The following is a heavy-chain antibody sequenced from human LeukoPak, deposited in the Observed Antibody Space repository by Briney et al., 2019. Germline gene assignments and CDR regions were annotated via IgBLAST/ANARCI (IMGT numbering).Heavy chain of an antibody. CDR1: GGFISSGNW. J-gene: IGHJ4*02. CDR2: IYHSGST. Sequence: PSGTLSLTCAVSGGFISSGNWWSWVRQPPGKGLEWIGEIYHSGSTNYNPSLKSRVTISADKSKNQFSLKLSSVTAADTAVYYCARYRGANGYYFDYWGQGTLVTVSS. D-gene: IGHD3-10*01. CDR3: ARYRGANGYYFDY. V-gene: IGHV4-4*02.